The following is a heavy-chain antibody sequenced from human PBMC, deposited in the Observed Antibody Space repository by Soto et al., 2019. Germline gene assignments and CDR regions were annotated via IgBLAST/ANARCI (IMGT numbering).Heavy chain of an antibody. D-gene: IGHD5-18*01. CDR3: ARGKSGYDAFDI. CDR1: GFTFSSYG. Sequence: GGSLRLSCAASGFTFSSYGMHWVRQAPGKGLEWVAVIWYDGSNKYYADSVKGRFTISRDNSKNTLYLQMNSLRAEDTAVYYCARGKSGYDAFDIWGQGTMVTVSS. V-gene: IGHV3-33*01. CDR2: IWYDGSNK. J-gene: IGHJ3*02.